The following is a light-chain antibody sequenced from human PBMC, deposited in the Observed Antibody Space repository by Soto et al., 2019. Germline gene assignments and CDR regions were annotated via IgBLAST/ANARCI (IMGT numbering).Light chain of an antibody. Sequence: EIVLTQSPGSLSLSPGERATLSCRASQSITTGYLAWYQQKPGQAPRPLIYGASSRASGVPGRFSGSGSGTDFTLTISRLEPDDFAVYYCQHYGNSPTWTFGQGTKVEVK. CDR3: QHYGNSPTWT. CDR2: GAS. V-gene: IGKV3-20*01. J-gene: IGKJ1*01. CDR1: QSITTGY.